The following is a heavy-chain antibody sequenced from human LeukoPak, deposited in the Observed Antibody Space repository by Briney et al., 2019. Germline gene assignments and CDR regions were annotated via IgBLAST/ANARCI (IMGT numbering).Heavy chain of an antibody. CDR2: ISWNSGNI. Sequence: GGSLRLSCAASGFAFDDYAMHWVRQAPGKGLEWVSGISWNSGNIGYADSVKGRFTISRDNAKNSLYLRMNSLRAEDTALHYCAKDSFGSGSPELYGMDVWGQGTTVTVSS. D-gene: IGHD3-10*01. CDR3: AKDSFGSGSPELYGMDV. J-gene: IGHJ6*02. CDR1: GFAFDDYA. V-gene: IGHV3-9*01.